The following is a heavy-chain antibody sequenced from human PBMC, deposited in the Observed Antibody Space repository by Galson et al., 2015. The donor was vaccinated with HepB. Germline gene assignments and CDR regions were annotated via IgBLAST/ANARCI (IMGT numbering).Heavy chain of an antibody. CDR2: IDPSDSYT. Sequence: QSGAEVKKPGESLRISCKGSGYSFTSYWISWVRQMPGKGLEWMGRIDPSDSYTNYSPSFQGHVTISADKSISTAYLQWSSLKASDTAMYYCARQGDCSSTSCSIPSSWFDPWGQGTLVTVSS. V-gene: IGHV5-10-1*01. CDR3: ARQGDCSSTSCSIPSSWFDP. D-gene: IGHD2-2*01. CDR1: GYSFTSYW. J-gene: IGHJ5*02.